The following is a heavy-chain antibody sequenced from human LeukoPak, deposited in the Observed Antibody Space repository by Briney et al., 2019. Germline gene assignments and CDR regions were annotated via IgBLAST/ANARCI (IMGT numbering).Heavy chain of an antibody. J-gene: IGHJ5*02. V-gene: IGHV4-59*01. CDR1: GGSISSYY. CDR3: ARQGDYYDSSGYL. CDR2: IYHSGST. Sequence: SETLSLTCTVSGGSISSYYWSWIRQPPGKGLEWIGEIYHSGSTNYNPSLKSRVTMSVDKSKNQFSLKLSSVTAADTAVYYCARQGDYYDSSGYLWGQGTLVTVSS. D-gene: IGHD3-22*01.